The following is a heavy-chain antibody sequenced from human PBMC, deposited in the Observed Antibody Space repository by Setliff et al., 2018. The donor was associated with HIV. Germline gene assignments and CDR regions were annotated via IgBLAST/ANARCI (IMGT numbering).Heavy chain of an antibody. CDR1: EFSLSTNGVG. D-gene: IGHD6-19*01. V-gene: IGHV2-5*02. J-gene: IGHJ4*02. Sequence: SGPTLVNPTPTLTLTCTFSEFSLSTNGVGVGWIRQPPGKALEWLALIYWDADKRYSPSLKNRLTITKDTSKNQVLLTMTNMDPLDTATYYCAHNHLAVAGSHYFDYWGQGTLVTVSS. CDR3: AHNHLAVAGSHYFDY. CDR2: IYWDADK.